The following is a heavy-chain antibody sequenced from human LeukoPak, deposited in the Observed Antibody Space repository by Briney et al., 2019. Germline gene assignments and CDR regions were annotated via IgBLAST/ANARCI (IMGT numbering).Heavy chain of an antibody. CDR3: ARGGIAVDRFDY. CDR2: IIPIFGTA. D-gene: IGHD6-19*01. Sequence: GASVKVSCKASGGTFSSYAISWVRQARGQGLEWMGGIIPIFGTANYAQKFQGRVTITADKSTSTAYMELSSLRSEDTAVYYCARGGIAVDRFDYWGQGTLVTVSS. V-gene: IGHV1-69*06. CDR1: GGTFSSYA. J-gene: IGHJ4*02.